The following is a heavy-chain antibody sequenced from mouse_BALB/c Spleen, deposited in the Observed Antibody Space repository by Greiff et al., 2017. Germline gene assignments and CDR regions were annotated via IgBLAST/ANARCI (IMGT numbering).Heavy chain of an antibody. J-gene: IGHJ3*01. V-gene: IGHV2-2*02. CDR2: IWSGGST. CDR3: ARNWGPLTGTWAY. CDR1: GFSLTSYG. Sequence: QVHVKQSGPGLVQPSQSLSITCTVSGFSLTSYGVHWVRQSPGKGLEWLGVIWSGGSTDYNAAFISRLSISKDNSKSQVFFKMNSLQANDTAIYYCARNWGPLTGTWAYWGQGTLVTVSA. D-gene: IGHD4-1*01.